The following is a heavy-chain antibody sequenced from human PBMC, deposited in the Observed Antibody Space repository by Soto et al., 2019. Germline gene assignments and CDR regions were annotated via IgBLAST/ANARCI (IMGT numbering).Heavy chain of an antibody. CDR2: ISSSSSYI. CDR1: GFTFSSYS. CDR3: ARERVVVVPAAPLPAGMDV. Sequence: KAGGSLRLSCAASGFTFSSYSMNWVRQAPGKGLEWVSSISSSSSYIYYADSVKGRFTISRDNAKNSLYLQMNSLRAEDTAVYYCARERVVVVPAAPLPAGMDVWGQGTTVTVSS. J-gene: IGHJ6*02. D-gene: IGHD2-2*01. V-gene: IGHV3-21*01.